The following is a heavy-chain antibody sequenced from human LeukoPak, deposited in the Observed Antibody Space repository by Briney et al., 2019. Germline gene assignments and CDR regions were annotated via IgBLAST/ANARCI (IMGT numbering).Heavy chain of an antibody. Sequence: GGCLRLSCAASGFTFDDYAMHWVRQAPGKGLEWVSGIRWNSGSIGYADSVKGRFTISRDNAKNSLYLQMNSLRAEDTALYYCAKGQIAVAGPDYWGQGTLVTVSS. J-gene: IGHJ4*02. CDR1: GFTFDDYA. D-gene: IGHD6-19*01. V-gene: IGHV3-9*01. CDR3: AKGQIAVAGPDY. CDR2: IRWNSGSI.